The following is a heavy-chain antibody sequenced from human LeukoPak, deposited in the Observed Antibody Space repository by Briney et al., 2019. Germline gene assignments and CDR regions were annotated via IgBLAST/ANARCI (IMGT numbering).Heavy chain of an antibody. CDR1: GYTFTNYG. CDR2: ISTHSGNT. J-gene: IGHJ4*02. D-gene: IGHD6-13*01. Sequence: GASVRIFCKASGYTFTNYGITWVRQAPGQGLEWMGWISTHSGNTNSAEKLQGRVTMTTDTSTGTAYMEVRSLRSDDTAVYYCARDPDLQYSSSPNFDHWGQGTLVTVSS. CDR3: ARDPDLQYSSSPNFDH. V-gene: IGHV1-18*01.